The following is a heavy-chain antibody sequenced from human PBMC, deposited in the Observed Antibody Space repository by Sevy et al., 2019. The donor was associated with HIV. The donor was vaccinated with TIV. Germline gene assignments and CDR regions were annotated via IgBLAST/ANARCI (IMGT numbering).Heavy chain of an antibody. V-gene: IGHV4-34*01. J-gene: IGHJ6*02. Sequence: SETLSLTCAVYGGSFSGYYWSWIRQPPGKGLEWIGEINHSGSTNYNPSLKSRVTISVDTSKNQFSLKLSSVTAADTAVYYCARGQGSSGMDVWGQGTTATVSS. CDR2: INHSGST. CDR3: ARGQGSSGMDV. CDR1: GGSFSGYY.